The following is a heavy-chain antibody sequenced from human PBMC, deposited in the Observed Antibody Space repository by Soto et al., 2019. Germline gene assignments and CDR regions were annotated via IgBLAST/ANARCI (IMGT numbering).Heavy chain of an antibody. V-gene: IGHV3-20*04. D-gene: IGHD1-26*01. CDR3: ARGYSGSYFGDY. Sequence: EVQLVESGGGVVRPGGSLRLSCAASGFSFDDYGMTWVRQAPGKGLEWVSGITWNGGSTGYADSVKGRFTISRDNAKNSLYLQVNSLRAEDTALYYCARGYSGSYFGDYWGQGTLVTVSS. CDR2: ITWNGGST. CDR1: GFSFDDYG. J-gene: IGHJ4*02.